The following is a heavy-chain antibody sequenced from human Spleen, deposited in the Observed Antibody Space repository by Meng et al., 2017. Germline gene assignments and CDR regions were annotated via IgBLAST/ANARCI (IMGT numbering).Heavy chain of an antibody. V-gene: IGHV4-4*02. CDR2: IGHSGIT. D-gene: IGHD6-19*01. CDR3: VRSSGWVRTGFDP. CDR1: GDSISSNTW. Sequence: QVQLQESGPGLLKPSGTLSLTCAVSGDSISSNTWWSWVRQPPGKGLEWIGSIGHSGITYYTPSLKSRVTVSIDTSKSQFSLKLTSVTAADTAVYYCVRSSGWVRTGFDPWGQGTLVTVSS. J-gene: IGHJ5*02.